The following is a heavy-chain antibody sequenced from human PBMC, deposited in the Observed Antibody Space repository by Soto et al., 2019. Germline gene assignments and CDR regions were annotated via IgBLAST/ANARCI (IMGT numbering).Heavy chain of an antibody. CDR1: GGSISSYY. Sequence: PSETLSLTCTVSGGSISSYYWSWIRQPPGKGLEWIGYIYYSGSTNYNPSLKSRVTISVDTSKNQSSLKLSSVTAADTAVYYCARDKGLYSGYDAWGQGTLVTVSS. CDR2: IYYSGST. J-gene: IGHJ5*02. D-gene: IGHD5-12*01. V-gene: IGHV4-59*01. CDR3: ARDKGLYSGYDA.